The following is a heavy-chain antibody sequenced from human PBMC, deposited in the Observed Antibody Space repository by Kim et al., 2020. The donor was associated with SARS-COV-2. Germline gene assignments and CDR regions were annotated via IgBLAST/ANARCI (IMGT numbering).Heavy chain of an antibody. CDR3: ARGDYDIWTGYYKY. Sequence: GGSLRLSCAASGFTFSSNAMHWVRQAPGKGLQWVAAISFDGSIYSYGDLVRGRFTISRDNSKNTVYLQMNTLRPEDTAVYYCARGDYDIWTGYYKYWGQGILVTVSP. CDR2: ISFDGSIY. V-gene: IGHV3-30-3*01. D-gene: IGHD3-9*01. J-gene: IGHJ4*02. CDR1: GFTFSSNA.